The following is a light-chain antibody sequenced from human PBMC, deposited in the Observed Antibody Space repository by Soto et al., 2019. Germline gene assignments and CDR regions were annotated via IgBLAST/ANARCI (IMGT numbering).Light chain of an antibody. J-gene: IGLJ1*01. Sequence: QSVLTRPPSVSGAPGQRVTISCTGSSSNIGAGYDVHWYQQRPGTAPKLLIFGNINRPSGVPDRFSGSKSGTSASLAITVLQAEDEGDYYCQSYDSTLSARYVLGTGTKLTVL. V-gene: IGLV1-40*01. CDR2: GNI. CDR3: QSYDSTLSARYV. CDR1: SSNIGAGYD.